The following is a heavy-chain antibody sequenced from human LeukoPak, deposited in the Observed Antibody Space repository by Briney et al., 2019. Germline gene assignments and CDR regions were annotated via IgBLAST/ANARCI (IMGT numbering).Heavy chain of an antibody. CDR2: IYSGGLT. D-gene: IGHD6-19*01. Sequence: GGSLRLSCAASGFTFSNYWVHWVRQAPGKGLVWVSIIYSGGLTYYPDSVKGRFIISRDNSKNTLFLQMNSLRAEDTAVYYCARAPSGWSDYWSFDLWGRGTLVTVSS. J-gene: IGHJ2*01. CDR1: GFTFSNYW. V-gene: IGHV3-53*01. CDR3: ARAPSGWSDYWSFDL.